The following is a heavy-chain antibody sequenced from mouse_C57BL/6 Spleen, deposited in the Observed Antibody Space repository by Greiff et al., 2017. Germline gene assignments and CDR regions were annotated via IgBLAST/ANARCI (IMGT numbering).Heavy chain of an antibody. D-gene: IGHD1-1*01. V-gene: IGHV1-72*01. J-gene: IGHJ4*01. CDR1: GYTFTSYW. CDR3: ARSLITTVVADYYARDY. Sequence: QVQLQQPGAELVKPGASVKLSCKASGYTFTSYWMHWVKQRPGRGLEWIGRIDPNSGGTKYNEKFKSKATLTVDKPSSTAYMQLSSLTSEDSAVYYCARSLITTVVADYYARDYWGQGTSVTVSS. CDR2: IDPNSGGT.